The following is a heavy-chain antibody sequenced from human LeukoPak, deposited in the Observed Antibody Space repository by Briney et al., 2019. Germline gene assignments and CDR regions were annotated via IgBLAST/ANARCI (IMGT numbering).Heavy chain of an antibody. CDR3: AKEGCSGGSCYAHYYYYGMDV. V-gene: IGHV3-23*01. CDR1: GFTFSSYA. CDR2: ISGSGGST. Sequence: GGSLRLSCAASGFTFSSYAMSWVRQAPGKGLEWVSAISGSGGSTYYADSVKGRFTISRDNSKNTLYLQMNSLRAEDTAVYYCAKEGCSGGSCYAHYYYYGMDVWGQGTTVTVSS. J-gene: IGHJ6*02. D-gene: IGHD2-15*01.